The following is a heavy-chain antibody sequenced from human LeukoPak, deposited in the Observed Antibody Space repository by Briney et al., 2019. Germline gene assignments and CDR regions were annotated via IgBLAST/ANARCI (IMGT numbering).Heavy chain of an antibody. J-gene: IGHJ5*02. CDR2: IRYDGSNK. V-gene: IGHV3-30*02. Sequence: AGGSLRLSCAASGFTFNTYSMNWVRQAPGKGLEWVAFIRYDGSNKYYADSVKGRFTISRDNSKNTLYLQMNSLRAEDTAVYYCAKASYNWFDPWGQGTLVTVSS. CDR1: GFTFNTYS. CDR3: AKASYNWFDP.